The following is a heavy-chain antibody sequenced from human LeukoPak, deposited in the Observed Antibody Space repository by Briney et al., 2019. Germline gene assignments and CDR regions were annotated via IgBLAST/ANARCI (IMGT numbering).Heavy chain of an antibody. CDR1: GFTFDDYA. CDR2: ISWNSGSI. J-gene: IGHJ2*01. Sequence: GGPLRLSCAASGFTFDDYAMHWVRQAPGKGLEWVSGISWNSGSIGYADSVKGRFTISRDNAKNSLYLQMNSLRAEDTALYYCAKVSYYGSGSPTADWYFDLWGRGTLVTVSS. V-gene: IGHV3-9*01. CDR3: AKVSYYGSGSPTADWYFDL. D-gene: IGHD3-10*01.